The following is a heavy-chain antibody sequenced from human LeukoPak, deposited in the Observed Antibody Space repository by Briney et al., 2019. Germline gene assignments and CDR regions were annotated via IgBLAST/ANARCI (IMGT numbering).Heavy chain of an antibody. J-gene: IGHJ4*02. D-gene: IGHD3-10*01. CDR3: ARLPRAMVRGIIY. CDR1: GGSFSGYY. V-gene: IGHV4-34*01. Sequence: PSETLSLTCAVYGGSFSGYYWSWIRQPPGKGLEWIGEINHSGSTNYNPSLKSRVTISVDTSKNQFSLKLSSVTAADTAVYYCARLPRAMVRGIIYWGQGTLVTVSS. CDR2: INHSGST.